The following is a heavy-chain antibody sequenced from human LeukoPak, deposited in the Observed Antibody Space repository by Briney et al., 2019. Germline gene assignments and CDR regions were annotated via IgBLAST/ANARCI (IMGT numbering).Heavy chain of an antibody. CDR2: INHSGST. CDR3: ARGRGGNYGHWFDP. D-gene: IGHD4-23*01. V-gene: IGHV4-34*01. Sequence: SETLSLTCAVYGGSFSGYYWSWIRQPPGKGLEWIGEINHSGSTNYNPSLKSRVTISVDTSKNQFSLKLSSVTAADTAVYYCARGRGGNYGHWFDPWGQGTLVTVSS. J-gene: IGHJ5*02. CDR1: GGSFSGYY.